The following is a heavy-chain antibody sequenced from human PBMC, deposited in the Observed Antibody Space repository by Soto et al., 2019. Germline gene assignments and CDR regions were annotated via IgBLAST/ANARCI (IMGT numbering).Heavy chain of an antibody. D-gene: IGHD2-2*01. Sequence: PSETLSLTCTVSDGSISSGGYYWSWIRQHPGKGLEWIGYIYYSGSTYYNPSLKSRVTISVDTSKNQFSLKLSSVTAADTAVYYCARYGPLVPAAANYYYYYGMDVWGQGTTVTVSS. CDR1: DGSISSGGYY. CDR2: IYYSGST. CDR3: ARYGPLVPAAANYYYYYGMDV. J-gene: IGHJ6*02. V-gene: IGHV4-31*03.